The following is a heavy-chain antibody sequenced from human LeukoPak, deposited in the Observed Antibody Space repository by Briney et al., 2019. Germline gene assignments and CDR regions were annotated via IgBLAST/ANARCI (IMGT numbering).Heavy chain of an antibody. CDR1: GFTFSNYA. CDR3: AKGASGSYSY. CDR2: INGRGGST. V-gene: IGHV3-23*01. D-gene: IGHD1-26*01. Sequence: GGSLRLSCAASGFTFSNYAMSWVRQAPGKGLEWVSSINGRGGSTYYADSVKGRFTISRDNSKNTLYLQMNSLRAEDTAVYYCAKGASGSYSYWGQGTLVTVSS. J-gene: IGHJ4*02.